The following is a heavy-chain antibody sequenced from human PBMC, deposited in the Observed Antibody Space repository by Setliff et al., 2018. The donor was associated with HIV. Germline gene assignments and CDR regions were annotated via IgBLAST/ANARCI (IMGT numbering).Heavy chain of an antibody. CDR1: GGSMSSYY. J-gene: IGHJ6*02. V-gene: IGHV4-4*07. D-gene: IGHD3-3*02. Sequence: ASETLSLTCSVSGGSMSSYYWSWIRQTASKGLEWIGRIYTSGSIIYNPSLRSRVTMSVDTSKNQFSLKLSSVTAADTAVYYCARITIFVPGDPYFYGMDVWGQGTTVTVSS. CDR2: IYTSGSI. CDR3: ARITIFVPGDPYFYGMDV.